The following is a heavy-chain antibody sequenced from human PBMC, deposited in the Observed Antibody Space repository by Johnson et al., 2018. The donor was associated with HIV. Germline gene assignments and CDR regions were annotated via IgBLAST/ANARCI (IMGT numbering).Heavy chain of an antibody. CDR1: GFAFHDRG. D-gene: IGHD3/OR15-3a*01. J-gene: IGHJ3*02. CDR3: TRWLDNDDFWDAFDI. CDR2: INGNGGST. V-gene: IGHV3-20*04. Sequence: VQLVESGGGVVRPGGSLRLSCAASGFAFHDRGMSWVRQAPGKGLEWVSGINGNGGSTGYADSVKGRFTISRDDSKNTAYLQMNSLKTEDTAMYYCTRWLDNDDFWDAFDIWGQGTMVTVSS.